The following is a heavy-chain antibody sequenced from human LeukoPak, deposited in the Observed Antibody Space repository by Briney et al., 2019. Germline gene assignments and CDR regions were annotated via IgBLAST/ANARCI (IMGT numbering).Heavy chain of an antibody. CDR3: AKDRGTSGYSYGDY. Sequence: GRSLRLSCAASGFTFSSYGMHWVRQAPSKGLEWVAVISYDGSNKYYADSVKGRFTISRDNSKNTLYLQMNSLRAEDTAVYYCAKDRGTSGYSYGDYWGQGTLVTVSS. D-gene: IGHD5-18*01. CDR1: GFTFSSYG. CDR2: ISYDGSNK. V-gene: IGHV3-30*18. J-gene: IGHJ4*02.